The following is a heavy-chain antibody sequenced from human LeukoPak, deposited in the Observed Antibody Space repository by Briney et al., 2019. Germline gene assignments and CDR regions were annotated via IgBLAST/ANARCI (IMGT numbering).Heavy chain of an antibody. V-gene: IGHV3-23*01. J-gene: IGHJ4*02. Sequence: GGSLRLSCAASGFTFSSYAMSWVRQAPGKGLEWASAISGGGSSIHYADSVKGRFTISRDNSKNTLYLQMNSLRAEDTAVYYCAKPRLQLELRLLFDYWGQGTLVTVSS. CDR1: GFTFSSYA. CDR3: AKPRLQLELRLLFDY. CDR2: ISGGGSSI. D-gene: IGHD1-7*01.